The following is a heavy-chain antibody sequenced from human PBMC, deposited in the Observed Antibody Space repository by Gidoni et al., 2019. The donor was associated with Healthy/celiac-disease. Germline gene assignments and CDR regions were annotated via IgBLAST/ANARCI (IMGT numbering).Heavy chain of an antibody. CDR2: ISSSSSYT. V-gene: IGHV3-11*06. Sequence: QVQLVESGGGLVKPGGSLRLSCDASGFTFSDYYMSWIRQAPGKGLEWVSYISSSSSYTNYADSVKGRFTISRDNAKNSLYLQMNSLRAEDTAVYYCARDKTVDTAMVLGPYYYGMDVWGQGTTVTVSS. J-gene: IGHJ6*02. CDR1: GFTFSDYY. D-gene: IGHD5-18*01. CDR3: ARDKTVDTAMVLGPYYYGMDV.